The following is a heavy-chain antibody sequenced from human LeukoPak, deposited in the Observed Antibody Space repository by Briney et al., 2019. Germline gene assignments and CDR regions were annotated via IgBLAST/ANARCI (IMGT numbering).Heavy chain of an antibody. Sequence: GGSLRLSCAASGFTFSSYSMNWVRQAPGKGLEWVSYISSSSSTIYYADSVKGRFTISRDNAKNSLYLQMNSLRAEDTAVYYCASRVQGIAAAGASSWGQGTLVTVSS. D-gene: IGHD6-13*01. V-gene: IGHV3-48*01. J-gene: IGHJ4*02. CDR3: ASRVQGIAAAGASS. CDR1: GFTFSSYS. CDR2: ISSSSSTI.